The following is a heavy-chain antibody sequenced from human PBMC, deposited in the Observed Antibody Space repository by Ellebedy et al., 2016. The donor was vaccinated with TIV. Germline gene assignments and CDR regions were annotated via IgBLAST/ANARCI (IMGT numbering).Heavy chain of an antibody. Sequence: AASVKVSCKASGGTFSSYAISWVRQAPGQGLEWMGGIIPIFGTANYAQKFQGRVTITADESTSTAYMELSSLRSEDTAVYYCAIGRVEMATTSWPYYFDYWGQGTLVTVSS. CDR3: AIGRVEMATTSWPYYFDY. CDR1: GGTFSSYA. D-gene: IGHD5-24*01. J-gene: IGHJ4*02. V-gene: IGHV1-69*13. CDR2: IIPIFGTA.